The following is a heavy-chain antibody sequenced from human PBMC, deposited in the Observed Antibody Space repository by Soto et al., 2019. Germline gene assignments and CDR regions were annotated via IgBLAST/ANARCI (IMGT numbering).Heavy chain of an antibody. CDR3: ARGVGVVVVDDAFDI. J-gene: IGHJ3*02. V-gene: IGHV1-8*01. CDR2: MNPNSGNT. Sequence: ASVKVSCKASGYTFTSYDINWVRQAAGQGLEWMGWMNPNSGNTGYAQKFQGRVTMTRNTSISTAYMELSSLRSEDTAVYYCARGVGVVVVDDAFDIWGQGTMVTVSS. CDR1: GYTFTSYD. D-gene: IGHD2-15*01.